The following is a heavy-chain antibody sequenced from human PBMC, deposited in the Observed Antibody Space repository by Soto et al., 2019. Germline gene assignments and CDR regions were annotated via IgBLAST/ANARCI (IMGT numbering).Heavy chain of an antibody. CDR1: SDSISGGTYY. Sequence: HLQPQESGPGLVKPSETLSLTCTVSSDSISGGTYYWGWIRQPPGRGLEWIASMSYSGTTFYNSYFKSRVTISVDTSKIQFSLTLSSVTAADTAVYYCARSTPSTTFDIWGQGTMATVSS. CDR2: MSYSGTT. CDR3: ARSTPSTTFDI. J-gene: IGHJ3*02. V-gene: IGHV4-39*01. D-gene: IGHD2-2*01.